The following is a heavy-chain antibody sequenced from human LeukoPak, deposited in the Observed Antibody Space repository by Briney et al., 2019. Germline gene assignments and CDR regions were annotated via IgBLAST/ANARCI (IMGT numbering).Heavy chain of an antibody. CDR2: IYYSGST. Sequence: SETLSLTCTVSGGSISSYYWSWIRQPPGKGLEWIGYIYYSGSTNYNPSLKSRVTISVDTSKNQFSLKLSSVTAADTAVYYCAAAARGGSFDYWGQGTLVTVPS. CDR3: AAAARGGSFDY. CDR1: GGSISSYY. J-gene: IGHJ4*02. D-gene: IGHD2-15*01. V-gene: IGHV4-59*01.